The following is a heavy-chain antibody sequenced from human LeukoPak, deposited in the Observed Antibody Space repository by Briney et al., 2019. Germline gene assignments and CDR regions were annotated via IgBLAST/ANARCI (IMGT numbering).Heavy chain of an antibody. D-gene: IGHD3-9*01. CDR3: ARGPAYYDILTGYYTLWYFDY. CDR1: GYTFTGYY. V-gene: IGHV1-2*02. Sequence: ASVKVSCKASGYTFTGYYMHWVRQAPGQGLEWMGWINPNSGGTNYAQKFQGRVTMTRDTSISTAYMELSRLRSDDTAVYYCARGPAYYDILTGYYTLWYFDYWGQGTLVTVSS. J-gene: IGHJ4*02. CDR2: INPNSGGT.